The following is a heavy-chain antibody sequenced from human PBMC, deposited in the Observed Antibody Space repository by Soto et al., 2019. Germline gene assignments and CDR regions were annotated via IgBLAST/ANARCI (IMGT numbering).Heavy chain of an antibody. CDR2: ISGESLYI. D-gene: IGHD6-6*01. J-gene: IGHJ4*02. V-gene: IGHV3-21*01. CDR1: GFALRNYS. Sequence: EVQLVESGGGLVKPGGSLRLSCAASGFALRNYSMNWFRQAPGKGLEWVSSISGESLYIIYAASVKGRFTISRDNAKNSLYLQMNSLRDEDTGVYYCARGETVDPRPGFDSWGQGTLVTVSS. CDR3: ARGETVDPRPGFDS.